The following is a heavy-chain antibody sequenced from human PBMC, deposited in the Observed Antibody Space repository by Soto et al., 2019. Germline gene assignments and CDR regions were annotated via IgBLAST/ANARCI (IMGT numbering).Heavy chain of an antibody. Sequence: QVQLVQSGAEVKKPGASVKVSCKASGYTFTSYGISWARQAPGQGLEWMGWISAYNGNTNDAQKLQGRVTMTTDTAARTADMEVRSLRSDGTAVYYCARDWNWNDHRGGMDVWGQGTTVTVSS. D-gene: IGHD1-1*01. CDR1: GYTFTSYG. V-gene: IGHV1-18*01. CDR2: ISAYNGNT. CDR3: ARDWNWNDHRGGMDV. J-gene: IGHJ6*02.